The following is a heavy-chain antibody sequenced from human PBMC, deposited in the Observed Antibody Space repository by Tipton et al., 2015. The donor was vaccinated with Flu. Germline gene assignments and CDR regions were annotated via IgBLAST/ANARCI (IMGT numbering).Heavy chain of an antibody. CDR1: GGSISSGGYS. D-gene: IGHD2-15*01. CDR3: ARACGSGGNRWFDP. Sequence: LRLSCAVSGGSISSGGYSWSWIRQPPGKGLEWIGYIYHSGNTYYNPSLKSRVTISVDTSKDQFSLNLSSVTAADTAVYYCARACGSGGNRWFDPWGQGALVAVSS. V-gene: IGHV4-30-2*01. J-gene: IGHJ5*02. CDR2: IYHSGNT.